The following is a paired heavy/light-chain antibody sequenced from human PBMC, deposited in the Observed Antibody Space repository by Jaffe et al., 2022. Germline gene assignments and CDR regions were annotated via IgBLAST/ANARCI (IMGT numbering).Light chain of an antibody. CDR2: WAS. CDR1: QSLLYSSNNQDY. Sequence: DIVMTQSPDSLALSLGERATINCKSSQSLLYSSNNQDYLAWYQQKPGQPPRLLIYWASTRASGVPDRFSGSGSGTDFTLTISSLQAEDVAVYYCQQYYSTPFTFGPGTKVVIE. J-gene: IGKJ3*01. CDR3: QQYYSTPFT. V-gene: IGKV4-1*01.
Heavy chain of an antibody. CDR3: VRSRLSENVFDL. J-gene: IGHJ3*01. CDR2: IRNKDNNSTT. Sequence: EEHLVDSGGGLVQPGGSLRLSCAGSGFTFSDHYMDWVRQAPGKGLEWVGRIRNKDNNSTTEYAASLKGRFTISRDDSKNSLFLQMNSLKAEDTALYYCVRSRLSENVFDLWGQGTMVTVSS. V-gene: IGHV3-72*01. CDR1: GFTFSDHY.